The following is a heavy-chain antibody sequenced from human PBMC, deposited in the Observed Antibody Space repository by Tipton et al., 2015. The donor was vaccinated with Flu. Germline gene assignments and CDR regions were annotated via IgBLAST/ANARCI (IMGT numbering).Heavy chain of an antibody. CDR2: ISGSGANT. V-gene: IGHV3-23*01. J-gene: IGHJ4*02. CDR1: GFTFSSYA. Sequence: AASGFTFSSYAMSWVRQAPGKGLEWVSAISGSGANTWYADSVKGRFTISRDNSKNTLYLQMNSLGAEDTAVYYCAKQRGSSSSGYEYWGQGTLVTVSS. CDR3: AKQRGSSSSGYEY. D-gene: IGHD6-13*01.